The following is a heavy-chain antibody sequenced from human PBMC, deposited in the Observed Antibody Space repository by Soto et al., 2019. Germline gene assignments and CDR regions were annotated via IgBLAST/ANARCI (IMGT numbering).Heavy chain of an antibody. V-gene: IGHV1-18*01. Sequence: GASVKVSCKASGCTFTSYGISWVRQAPGQGLEWMGWISAYNGNTNYAQKLQGRVTMTTDTSTSTAYMELRSLRSDDTAVYYCARLTLLDDYYGMDAWAKGPRSPSP. D-gene: IGHD3-10*01. CDR2: ISAYNGNT. J-gene: IGHJ6*02. CDR1: GCTFTSYG. CDR3: ARLTLLDDYYGMDA.